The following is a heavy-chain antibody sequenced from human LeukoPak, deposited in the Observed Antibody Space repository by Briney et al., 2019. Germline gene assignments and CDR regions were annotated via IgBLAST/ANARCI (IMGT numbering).Heavy chain of an antibody. CDR2: IYTSGST. CDR1: GGSISSGSYY. Sequence: SETLSLTCTVSGGSISSGSYYWSWIRQPAGKGLEWIGRIYTSGSTNYNPSLKSRVTISVDTSKNQSSLKLSSVTAADTAVYYCARDGAPWAFDIWGQGTMVTVSS. CDR3: ARDGAPWAFDI. J-gene: IGHJ3*02. V-gene: IGHV4-61*02. D-gene: IGHD1-26*01.